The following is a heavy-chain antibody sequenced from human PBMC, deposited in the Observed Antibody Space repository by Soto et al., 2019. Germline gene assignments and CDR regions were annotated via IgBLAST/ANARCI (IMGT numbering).Heavy chain of an antibody. D-gene: IGHD6-13*01. CDR2: INPNSGGT. CDR1: GYTFTGYY. Sequence: ASVKVSCKACGYTFTGYYMHWVRQAPGQGLEWMGWINPNSGGTNYAQKFQGWVTMTRDTSISTAYMELSRLRSDDTAVYYCARDGQQQLVPNYYYYGMDVWGQGTTVTVSS. V-gene: IGHV1-2*04. J-gene: IGHJ6*02. CDR3: ARDGQQQLVPNYYYYGMDV.